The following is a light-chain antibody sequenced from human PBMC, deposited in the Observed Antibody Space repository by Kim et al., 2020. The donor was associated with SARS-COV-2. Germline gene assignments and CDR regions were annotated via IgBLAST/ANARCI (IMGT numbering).Light chain of an antibody. J-gene: IGKJ5*01. CDR1: QGVNGF. V-gene: IGKV3D-11*01. CDR3: QRSSWPIT. Sequence: SLSPGEGATISCRASQGVNGFLAWYQQRPGQAPRLLIYDTSTRATGVPARFSGSGSGTDFTLSISTLEPEDFAMYYCQRSSWPITFGQGTRLEIK. CDR2: DTS.